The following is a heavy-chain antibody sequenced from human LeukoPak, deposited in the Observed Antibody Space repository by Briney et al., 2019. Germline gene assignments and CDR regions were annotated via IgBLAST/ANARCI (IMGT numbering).Heavy chain of an antibody. CDR1: GFTFSSYS. V-gene: IGHV3-48*02. D-gene: IGHD4-17*01. CDR2: ISSSSSTI. J-gene: IGHJ5*02. CDR3: ARGRPYGDFRGTTRNRFDP. Sequence: GGSLRLSCAASGFTFSSYSMNWVRQAPGKGLEWVSYISSSSSTIYYADSVKGRFTISRDNAKNSLYLQMNSLRDEDTAVYYCARGRPYGDFRGTTRNRFDPWGQGTLVTVSS.